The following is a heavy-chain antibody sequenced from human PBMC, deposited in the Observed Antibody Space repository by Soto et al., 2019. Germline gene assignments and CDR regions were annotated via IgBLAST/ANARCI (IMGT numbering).Heavy chain of an antibody. J-gene: IGHJ3*02. CDR1: GFTCSSYD. D-gene: IGHD2-8*02. CDR2: ILVGGST. CDR3: AKATATGGGAFDI. V-gene: IGHV3-23*01. Sequence: GGSLRLSCAASGFTCSSYDMSWVRQAPGKGLEWVSTILVGGSTYYPDSVKGRFTISRDNSKNTLFLQMNSLTAGDTAVYYCAKATATGGGAFDICGQGTMVTVSS.